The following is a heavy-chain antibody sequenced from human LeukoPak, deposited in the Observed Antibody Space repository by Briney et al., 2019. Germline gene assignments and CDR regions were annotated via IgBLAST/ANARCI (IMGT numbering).Heavy chain of an antibody. Sequence: GASVKVSCKVSGYTLTELSMHWVRQAPGKGLEWMGGFDPEDGETIYAQKFQGRVTMTEDTSTDTAYMELSSLRSEDTAVYYCARPIEGYDDGSDYQGFDYWGQGTLVTVSS. CDR3: ARPIEGYDDGSDYQGFDY. J-gene: IGHJ4*02. CDR1: GYTLTELS. D-gene: IGHD3-22*01. V-gene: IGHV1-24*01. CDR2: FDPEDGET.